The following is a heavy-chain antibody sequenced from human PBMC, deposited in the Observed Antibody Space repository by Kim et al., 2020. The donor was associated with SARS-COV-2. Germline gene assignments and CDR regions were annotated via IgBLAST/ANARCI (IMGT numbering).Heavy chain of an antibody. V-gene: IGHV7-4-1*02. CDR2: P. Sequence: PTYAQGFTGRFVFSLDTSVSTAYLQISSLKAEDTAVYYCARDDLSNYIDYWGQGTLVTVSS. CDR3: ARDDLSNYIDY. D-gene: IGHD3-10*01. J-gene: IGHJ4*02.